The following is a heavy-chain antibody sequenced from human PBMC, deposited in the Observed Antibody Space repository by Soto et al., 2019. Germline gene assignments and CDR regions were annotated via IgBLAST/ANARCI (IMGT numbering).Heavy chain of an antibody. CDR1: GGSFSGYY. V-gene: IGHV4-34*01. Sequence: SETLSLTCAVYGGSFSGYYWSWIRQPPGKGLEWIGEINHSGSTNYNPSLKSRVTISVDTSKNQFSLKLSSVTAADTAVYYCARDRVVTIFNNWFDPWGQGTLVTVSS. CDR2: INHSGST. CDR3: ARDRVVTIFNNWFDP. D-gene: IGHD5-12*01. J-gene: IGHJ5*02.